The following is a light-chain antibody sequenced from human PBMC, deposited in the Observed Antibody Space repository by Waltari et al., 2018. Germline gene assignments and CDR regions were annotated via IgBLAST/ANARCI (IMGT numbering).Light chain of an antibody. CDR2: EAT. J-gene: IGLJ3*02. Sequence: QSALTQPASVSGSPGQSITISCTWASSDVGRYNLVSWYQQHPGKAPKLIIYEATKRPSVVSDRFSGSKSGFTASLTISGLQADDEADYCCCSYTSSSTPRLFGGGTKLTVL. CDR3: CSYTSSSTPRL. V-gene: IGLV2-14*02. CDR1: SSDVGRYNL.